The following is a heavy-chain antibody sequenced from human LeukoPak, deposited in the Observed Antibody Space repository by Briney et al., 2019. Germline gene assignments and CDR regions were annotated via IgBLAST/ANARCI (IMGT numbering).Heavy chain of an antibody. Sequence: SVKVSCKASGGTFSSYAISWVRQAPGQGLEWMGGIIPIFGTANYAQKFQGRVTITAGESTSTAHMELSSLRSEDTAVYYCASDSSGWYMWLDYWGQGTLVTVSS. CDR1: GGTFSSYA. D-gene: IGHD6-19*01. CDR3: ASDSSGWYMWLDY. V-gene: IGHV1-69*01. J-gene: IGHJ4*02. CDR2: IIPIFGTA.